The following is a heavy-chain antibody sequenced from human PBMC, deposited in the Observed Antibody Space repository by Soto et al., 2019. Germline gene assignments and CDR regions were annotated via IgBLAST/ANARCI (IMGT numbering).Heavy chain of an antibody. V-gene: IGHV1-69*01. CDR1: GGTFSSYA. CDR2: IIPIFGTA. D-gene: IGHD3-22*01. Sequence: QVQLVRSGAEVKKPGSSVKVSCKASGGTFSSYAISWVRQAPGQGLEWMGGIIPIFGTANYAQKFQGRVTITADESTSTAYMELSSLRSEDTAVYYCARDSYYYDSSGQRGYYYGMDVWGQGTTVTVSS. J-gene: IGHJ6*02. CDR3: ARDSYYYDSSGQRGYYYGMDV.